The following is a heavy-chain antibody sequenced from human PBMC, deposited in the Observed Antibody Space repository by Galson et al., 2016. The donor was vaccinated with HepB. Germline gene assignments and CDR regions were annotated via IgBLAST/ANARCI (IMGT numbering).Heavy chain of an antibody. D-gene: IGHD4-17*01. CDR2: FDPEDVET. CDR1: GYTLTELS. Sequence: SVKVSCKVSGYTLTELSMHWVRQAPGKGLEWMGGFDPEDVETIYAQKFQGRVTMTEDTSTDTAYMDLSSLRSEDTAVYYCATVPKSDYGDYDGDAFDIWGQGTMVTVSS. V-gene: IGHV1-24*01. J-gene: IGHJ3*02. CDR3: ATVPKSDYGDYDGDAFDI.